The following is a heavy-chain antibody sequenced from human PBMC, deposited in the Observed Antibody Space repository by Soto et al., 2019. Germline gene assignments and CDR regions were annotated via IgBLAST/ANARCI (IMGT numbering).Heavy chain of an antibody. D-gene: IGHD2-2*01. CDR3: VKDTSSSPYYMDV. V-gene: IGHV3-23*01. Sequence: EVQVLESGGGSVQPGGSLRLSCAASGFTFSNFAMGWVRHAPGKELEWVSEITGSTGSTYYADSVRGRFFISRDNSKNTLHLQMNSLRVEDTAVYYCVKDTSSSPYYMDVWGKGTTVTVSS. J-gene: IGHJ6*03. CDR1: GFTFSNFA. CDR2: ITGSTGST.